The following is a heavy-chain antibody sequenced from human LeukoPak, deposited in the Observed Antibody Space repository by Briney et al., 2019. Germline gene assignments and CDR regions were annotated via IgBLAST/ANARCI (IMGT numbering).Heavy chain of an antibody. J-gene: IGHJ4*02. CDR3: AKLSGIAAAGTSLDS. D-gene: IGHD6-13*01. Sequence: GGSLGLSCAASGFTFTSYAMSWVRQAPGKGLEWVSAIGGSGGSTYYADSVKGRFTISRDNSKNTLYLQMNSLRAEDTAVYYCAKLSGIAAAGTSLDSWGQGTLVTVSS. V-gene: IGHV3-23*01. CDR1: GFTFTSYA. CDR2: IGGSGGST.